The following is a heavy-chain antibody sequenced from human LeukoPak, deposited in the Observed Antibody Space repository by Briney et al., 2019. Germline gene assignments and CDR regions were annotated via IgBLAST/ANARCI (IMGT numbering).Heavy chain of an antibody. J-gene: IGHJ1*01. CDR1: GFTFSSYG. CDR2: ISGSGAST. V-gene: IGHV3-23*01. D-gene: IGHD5-18*01. Sequence: GGSLRLSCAVSGFTFSSYGMSWVRQASGKGLEWVSAISGSGASTYYADSVKGRFTISRDNSKNTLYLHMNSLRAEDTAIYYCAKGTQQFGFQHWGQGTLVTVPS. CDR3: AKGTQQFGFQH.